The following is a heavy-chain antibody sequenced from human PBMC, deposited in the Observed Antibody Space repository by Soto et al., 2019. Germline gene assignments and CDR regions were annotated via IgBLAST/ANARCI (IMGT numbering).Heavy chain of an antibody. CDR1: GGSISSSSYY. V-gene: IGHV4-39*01. J-gene: IGHJ5*02. CDR2: IYYSGST. Sequence: QLQLQESGPGLVKPSETLSLTCTVSGGSISSSSYYWGWIRQPPGKGLEWIGSIYYSGSTYYNPSLKSRVTISVDTSKNQFSLKLSSVTAADTAVYYCARPRLRNWFDPWGQGTLVTVSS. CDR3: ARPRLRNWFDP.